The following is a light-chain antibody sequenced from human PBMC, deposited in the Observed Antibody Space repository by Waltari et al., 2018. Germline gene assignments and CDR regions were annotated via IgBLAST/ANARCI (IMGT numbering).Light chain of an antibody. V-gene: IGKV3-20*01. CDR2: GAS. CDR1: QSVSSSY. J-gene: IGKJ1*01. CDR3: QQYGSSPRT. Sequence: EIVFTQSPGTLSFSPGESATLSCRASQSVSSSYLAWYQQKPGQAPRLLIYGASSRATGIPDRFSGSGSGTDFTLTISGLEPEDFAVYYCQQYGSSPRTFGQGTKVEIK.